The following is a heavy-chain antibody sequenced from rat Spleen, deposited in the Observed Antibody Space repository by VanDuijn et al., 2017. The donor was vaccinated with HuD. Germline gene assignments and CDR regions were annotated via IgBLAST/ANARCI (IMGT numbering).Heavy chain of an antibody. J-gene: IGHJ3*01. CDR3: ARSEGTHYYLPFAD. Sequence: EVQLQESGPGLVKPSQSLSLTCSVTGYSITNGYRWNWIRKFPGSKLEWMGYINAAGSTNYNPSLKSRISLTRDTSKNQFFLQVNSVTTEDTATYYCARSEGTHYYLPFADWGQGTLVTVSS. V-gene: IGHV3-3*01. CDR1: GYSITNGYR. D-gene: IGHD1-12*02. CDR2: INAAGST.